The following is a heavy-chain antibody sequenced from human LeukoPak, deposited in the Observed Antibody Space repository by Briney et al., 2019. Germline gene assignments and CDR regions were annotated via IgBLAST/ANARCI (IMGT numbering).Heavy chain of an antibody. CDR1: GGSISSSSYY. CDR2: IYYSGST. V-gene: IGHV4-39*01. J-gene: IGHJ4*02. CDR3: ARLPGYSSSWQAYYFDY. Sequence: SETLPLTCTVSGGSISSSSYYWGWIRQPPGKGLEWIGSIYYSGSTYYNPSLKSRVTISVDTSKNQFSLKLSSVTAADTAVYYCARLPGYSSSWQAYYFDYWGQGTLVTVSS. D-gene: IGHD6-13*01.